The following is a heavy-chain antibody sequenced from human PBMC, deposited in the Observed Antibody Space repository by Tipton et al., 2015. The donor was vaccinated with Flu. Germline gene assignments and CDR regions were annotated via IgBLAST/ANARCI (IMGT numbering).Heavy chain of an antibody. D-gene: IGHD4-17*01. Sequence: SLRLSCAASEFTFSSYWMSWVRQAPGKGLEWVAVIWYDGSNKYYADSVKGRFTISRDNSKNTLYLQMNSLRAEDTAVYYCARDYGDYSPYYYYYYSMDVWGQGTTVTVSS. V-gene: IGHV3-33*08. J-gene: IGHJ6*02. CDR3: ARDYGDYSPYYYYYYSMDV. CDR1: EFTFSSYW. CDR2: IWYDGSNK.